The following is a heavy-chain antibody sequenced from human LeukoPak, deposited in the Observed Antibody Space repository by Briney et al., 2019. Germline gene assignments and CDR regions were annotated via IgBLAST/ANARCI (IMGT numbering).Heavy chain of an antibody. D-gene: IGHD5-12*01. J-gene: IGHJ4*02. CDR1: GFTFSSYS. CDR3: ARDLKYSGYDSDY. V-gene: IGHV3-21*01. CDR2: ISSSSSYI. Sequence: GGSLRLSCAASGFTFSSYSMNWVRQAPGKGLEWVSSISSSSSYIYYANSVKRRFTISRDNAKNSLYLQMNSLRAEDTAVYYCARDLKYSGYDSDYWGQGTLVTVSS.